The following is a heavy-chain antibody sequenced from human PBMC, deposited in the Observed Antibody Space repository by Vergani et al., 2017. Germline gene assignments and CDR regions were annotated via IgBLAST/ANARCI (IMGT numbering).Heavy chain of an antibody. CDR2: IYHSGST. V-gene: IGHV4-30-2*01. CDR1: GGSISSGGYS. D-gene: IGHD5-12*01. CDR3: ARRSGYPYWYFEL. Sequence: QLQLQESGSGLVKPSQTLSLTCAVSGGSISSGGYSWSWIRQPPGKGLEWIGYIYHSGSTYYNPSLKSRVTISVDRSKNQFSLKLSSVTAADTAVYYCARRSGYPYWYFELWGRGTLVTVSS. J-gene: IGHJ2*01.